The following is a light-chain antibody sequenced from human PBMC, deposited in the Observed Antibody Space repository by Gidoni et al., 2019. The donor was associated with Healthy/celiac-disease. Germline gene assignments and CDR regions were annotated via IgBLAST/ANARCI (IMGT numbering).Light chain of an antibody. Sequence: QSVLPQPPSASGTPGQRVTISCSGRSSNIGSNYVYWYQQPPGTAPKLLIYMNKQRPSGVPDRFSGAKSGTSASLAISGLRSEDEADYYCAAWDDSLSGPVFGGGTKLTVL. CDR2: MNK. CDR1: SSNIGSNY. J-gene: IGLJ3*02. CDR3: AAWDDSLSGPV. V-gene: IGLV1-47*01.